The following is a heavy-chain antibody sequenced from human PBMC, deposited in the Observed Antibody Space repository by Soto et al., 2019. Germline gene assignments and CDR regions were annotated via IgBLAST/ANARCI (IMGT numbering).Heavy chain of an antibody. D-gene: IGHD6-6*01. CDR2: ISIRGGDE. CDR3: ARGTIVARQHLDY. V-gene: IGHV3-30*03. J-gene: IGHJ4*02. Sequence: QVQLVESGGGVVQPGKSLRLSCAASGFTFSRYAMHWARQAPGKGLEWVTVISIRGGDEYYAESVRGRFTISRDDSKNTLYLQMDSLRVEDTAVYYCARGTIVARQHLDYWCQGTLVTVSS. CDR1: GFTFSRYA.